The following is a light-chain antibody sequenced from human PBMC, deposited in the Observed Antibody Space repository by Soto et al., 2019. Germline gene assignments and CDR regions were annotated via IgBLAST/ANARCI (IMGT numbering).Light chain of an antibody. CDR1: QSFGSSH. J-gene: IGKJ1*01. CDR2: DAS. Sequence: EIVLTQSPGTLSLSPGEGATLSCRASQSFGSSHLAWYQQKPGQAPRLLIYDASSRATDIPDRFSGGGSGTDFTLTISRLEPDDSAVYYCQQYGGSPRTFGQGTEVDIK. V-gene: IGKV3-20*01. CDR3: QQYGGSPRT.